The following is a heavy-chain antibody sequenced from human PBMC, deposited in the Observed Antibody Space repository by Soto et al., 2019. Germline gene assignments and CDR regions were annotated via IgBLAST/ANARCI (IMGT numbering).Heavy chain of an antibody. CDR2: IKQDGSEK. Sequence: EVQLVESGGGLVQPGGSLRLSCAASGFTFSSYWMSWVRQAPGKGLEWVANIKQDGSEKYYVDSVKGRFTISRDNAKNSLYLQLNSLRAEDTAVDYCAGGGRKAFDYWGQGTLVTVSS. J-gene: IGHJ4*02. D-gene: IGHD3-16*01. V-gene: IGHV3-7*03. CDR3: AGGGRKAFDY. CDR1: GFTFSSYW.